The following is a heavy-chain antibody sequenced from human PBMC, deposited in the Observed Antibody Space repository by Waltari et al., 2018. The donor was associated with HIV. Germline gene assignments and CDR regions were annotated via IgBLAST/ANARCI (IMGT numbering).Heavy chain of an antibody. J-gene: IGHJ5*02. Sequence: QVQLVQSGAEVRKTGASVKVSCKASGYTFPGSFLHWVRQAPGQGLEWMGWINPNSGGTNYAQKFQDRVTMTRDTSISTAYMELSRLRSDDTAVYYCARDFKGAVTIFGVVHNWFDPWGQGTLVTVSS. D-gene: IGHD3-3*01. V-gene: IGHV1-2*02. CDR2: INPNSGGT. CDR3: ARDFKGAVTIFGVVHNWFDP. CDR1: GYTFPGSF.